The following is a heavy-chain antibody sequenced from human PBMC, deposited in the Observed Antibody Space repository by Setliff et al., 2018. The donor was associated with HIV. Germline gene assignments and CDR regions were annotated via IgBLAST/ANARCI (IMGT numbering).Heavy chain of an antibody. D-gene: IGHD5-18*01. Sequence: SETLSLTCAVYNGSFSGYYWTWIRQPPGKGLEWIGEINHSGSTNYSPSLKSRVTISVDASRNQCSLRLSSVTAADTAVYYCAAWGPRYSYAPYFFDSWGQGTLVTVSS. V-gene: IGHV4-34*01. CDR2: INHSGST. CDR1: NGSFSGYY. J-gene: IGHJ4*02. CDR3: AAWGPRYSYAPYFFDS.